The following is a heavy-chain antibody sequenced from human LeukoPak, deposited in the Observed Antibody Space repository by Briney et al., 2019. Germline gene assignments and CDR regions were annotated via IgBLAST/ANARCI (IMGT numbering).Heavy chain of an antibody. V-gene: IGHV4-39*02. CDR2: IYYSGST. CDR1: GGSMSSISYY. J-gene: IGHJ4*02. Sequence: SDTLSLTCTVSGGSMSSISYYWGWIRQPPGKGLDCIGSIYYSGSTYYNPSLKSRVTISVDTSKNHFSLKLSSVTAADTAVYYCARLNGFLNYYDSSGYSDYWGQGTLVTVSS. CDR3: ARLNGFLNYYDSSGYSDY. D-gene: IGHD3-22*01.